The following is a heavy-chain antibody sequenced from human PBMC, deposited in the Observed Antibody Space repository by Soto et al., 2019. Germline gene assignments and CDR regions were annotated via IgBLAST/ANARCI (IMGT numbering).Heavy chain of an antibody. CDR2: MNPNTGNT. V-gene: IGHV1-8*01. Sequence: ASVKVSCKASGDSFTKYDIHWVRQATGQGLEWMGWMNPNTGNTGFAQKFRGRVTLTRNTAISTAYMELSSLRSDDTAVYFCARRKERSGPHYFDYWGQGNLVTVSS. CDR3: ARRKERSGPHYFDY. J-gene: IGHJ4*02. CDR1: GDSFTKYD.